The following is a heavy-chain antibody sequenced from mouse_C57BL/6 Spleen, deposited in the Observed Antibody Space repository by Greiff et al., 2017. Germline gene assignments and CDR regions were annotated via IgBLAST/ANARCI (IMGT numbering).Heavy chain of an antibody. D-gene: IGHD1-1*01. CDR2: INPSNGGT. Sequence: VQLQQPGTELVKPGASVKLSCKASGYTFTSYWMHWVKQRPGQGLEWIGNINPSNGGTNYNEKFKSKATLTVDKSSITAYMQLSSLTSEDSAVYYCAKAPYYGSPYFDYWGQGTTLTVSS. CDR3: AKAPYYGSPYFDY. CDR1: GYTFTSYW. J-gene: IGHJ2*01. V-gene: IGHV1-53*01.